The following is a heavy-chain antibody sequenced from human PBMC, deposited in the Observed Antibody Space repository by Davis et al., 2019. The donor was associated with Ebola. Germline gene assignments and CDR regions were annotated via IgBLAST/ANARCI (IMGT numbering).Heavy chain of an antibody. J-gene: IGHJ6*02. D-gene: IGHD5-18*01. V-gene: IGHV1-58*02. Sequence: SVKVSCKASGFTFTSSAMQWVRQARGQRLEWIGWIVVGSGNTNYAQKFQERVTITRDMSTSTAYMELSSLRSEDTAVYYCAADLQLWLRGYYYYGMDVRGQGTTVTVSS. CDR1: GFTFTSSA. CDR2: IVVGSGNT. CDR3: AADLQLWLRGYYYYGMDV.